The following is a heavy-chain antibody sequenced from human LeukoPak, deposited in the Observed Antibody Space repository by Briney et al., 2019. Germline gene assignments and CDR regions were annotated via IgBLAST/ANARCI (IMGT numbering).Heavy chain of an antibody. CDR1: GGSISSSGSY. D-gene: IGHD6-6*01. Sequence: SETLSLTCTVSGGSISSSGSYWAWIRQPPGKGLEWIGKFYYSENTYNPSLKSRVTISVDTSKNQFSLNLTSVNAADTAVYYCARVMAARREDLNWFDPWGQGTLVTVSS. J-gene: IGHJ5*02. CDR3: ARVMAARREDLNWFDP. CDR2: FYYSENT. V-gene: IGHV4-39*07.